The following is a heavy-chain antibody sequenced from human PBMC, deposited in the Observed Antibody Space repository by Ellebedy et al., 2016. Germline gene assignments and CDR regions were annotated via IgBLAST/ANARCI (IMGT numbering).Heavy chain of an antibody. Sequence: GESLKISXEGSGFAFGNFWMNWVRQAPGKGLEWVSVITDSGGNTNYADSVKGRFTISRDNSKNTLYLQMNSLRAEDTAVYYCAKRRSRLRTIDYWGQGTLVTVSS. CDR1: GFAFGNFW. CDR3: AKRRSRLRTIDY. V-gene: IGHV3-23*01. J-gene: IGHJ4*02. CDR2: ITDSGGNT. D-gene: IGHD5-18*01.